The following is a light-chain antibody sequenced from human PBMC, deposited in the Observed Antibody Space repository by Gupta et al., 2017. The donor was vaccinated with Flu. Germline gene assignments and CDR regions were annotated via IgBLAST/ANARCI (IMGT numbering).Light chain of an antibody. CDR2: CTT. J-gene: IGLJ3*02. CDR1: YSNIGADYD. V-gene: IGLV1-40*01. CDR3: HYCDKAPHDNWL. Sequence: QSVLTQPPSVSAAPGQKVSISCTGTYSNIGADYDVRWYFQSPGTDPKFLIVCTTNRPAAVPPRCSCDTYCDYASPVTNRGHDEDEGEEYCHYCDKAPHDNWLFGGGTKLTVI.